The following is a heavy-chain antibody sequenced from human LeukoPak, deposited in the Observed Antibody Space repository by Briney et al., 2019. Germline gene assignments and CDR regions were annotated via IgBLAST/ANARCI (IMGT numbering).Heavy chain of an antibody. CDR1: GGSLSSSSYY. D-gene: IGHD5-24*01. CDR2: FYYSGST. CDR3: ARHVRRDGYNFAY. J-gene: IGHJ4*02. V-gene: IGHV4-39*01. Sequence: PSETLSLTXTVSGGSLSSSSYYWGWIRQPPGKGLEWIGSFYYSGSTYYNPSLKSRVTISVDTSKNQFSLKLSSVTAADTAVYYSARHVRRDGYNFAYWGQGTLVTVSS.